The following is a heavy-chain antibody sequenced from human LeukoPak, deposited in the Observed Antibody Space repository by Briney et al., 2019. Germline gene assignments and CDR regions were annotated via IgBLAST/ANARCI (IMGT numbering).Heavy chain of an antibody. V-gene: IGHV3-21*01. CDR3: ARDGRFGELGGNWFDP. Sequence: KPGGSLRLSCAASGFTFSSYSMNWVRQAPGKGLEWVSSISSSSSYIYYADSVKGRFTISRDNAKNSLYLQMNSLRAEDTAVYYCARDGRFGELGGNWFDPWGQGTLVTVSS. CDR1: GFTFSSYS. J-gene: IGHJ5*02. D-gene: IGHD3-10*01. CDR2: ISSSSSYI.